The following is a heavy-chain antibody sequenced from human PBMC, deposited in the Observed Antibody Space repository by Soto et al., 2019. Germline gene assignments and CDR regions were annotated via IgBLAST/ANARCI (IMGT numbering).Heavy chain of an antibody. Sequence: PSETLSLTCTASSGSVRSGNYHWSWIRQPPGKGLEWIGHVYRSGATNYNPSLNRRATISLDTSKNQFTLTLISATAADTAVYYCARVSPTYGDYPYYFDYWGQGTLVTVSS. V-gene: IGHV4-61*01. J-gene: IGHJ4*02. CDR1: SGSVRSGNYH. CDR3: ARVSPTYGDYPYYFDY. CDR2: VYRSGAT. D-gene: IGHD4-17*01.